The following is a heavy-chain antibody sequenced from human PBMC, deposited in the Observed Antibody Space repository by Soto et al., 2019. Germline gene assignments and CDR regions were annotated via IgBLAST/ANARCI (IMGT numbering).Heavy chain of an antibody. V-gene: IGHV3-49*03. Sequence: GSLRLSCTASGFTFGDYAMSWFRQAPGKGLEWVGFIRSKAYGGTTEYAASVKGRFTISRDDSKSIAYLQMNSLKTEDTAVYYCTRAGYYYDSSGYLRMDAFDIWGQGTMVTVSS. CDR3: TRAGYYYDSSGYLRMDAFDI. CDR2: IRSKAYGGTT. J-gene: IGHJ3*02. CDR1: GFTFGDYA. D-gene: IGHD3-22*01.